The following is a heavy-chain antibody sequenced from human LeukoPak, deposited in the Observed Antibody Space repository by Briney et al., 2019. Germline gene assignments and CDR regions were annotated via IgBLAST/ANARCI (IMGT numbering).Heavy chain of an antibody. CDR2: ISWDGGST. Sequence: GGSLRLSCAASGFTFDDYAMHWVRQAPGKGLEWVSLISWDGGSTYYADSVKGRFTISRDNSKNSLYLQMNSLRAEDTALYYCAKDRRVAVAGTEDYYYYGMGVWGQGTTVTVSS. CDR3: AKDRRVAVAGTEDYYYYGMGV. CDR1: GFTFDDYA. V-gene: IGHV3-43D*03. D-gene: IGHD6-19*01. J-gene: IGHJ6*02.